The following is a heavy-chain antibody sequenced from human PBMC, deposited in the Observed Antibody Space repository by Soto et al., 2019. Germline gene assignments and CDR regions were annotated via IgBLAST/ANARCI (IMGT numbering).Heavy chain of an antibody. J-gene: IGHJ4*02. V-gene: IGHV3-30*18. D-gene: IGHD4-17*01. CDR1: GFTLSDHY. Sequence: GGSLRLSCAGSGFTLSDHYIDWVRQAPGKGLEWVAYILYNGTIKSYGDSVKGRFIISRDNTKSTMYLQMNSLRAEDTATYHCAKEMTTNPFEYWGQGALVTVSS. CDR2: ILYNGTIK. CDR3: AKEMTTNPFEY.